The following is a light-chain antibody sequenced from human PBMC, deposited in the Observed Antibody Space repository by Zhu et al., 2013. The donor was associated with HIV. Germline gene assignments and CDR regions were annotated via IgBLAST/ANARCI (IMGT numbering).Light chain of an antibody. CDR1: QSIGRW. V-gene: IGKV1-5*01. CDR2: AAS. J-gene: IGKJ3*01. Sequence: DIQMSQSPSTLSASVGDRVTITCRASQSIGRWLAWYQQKPGKAPKLLIYAASTLQSGVPSRFSGSGSGTYFTLTISCLQSEDFATYYCQQYYNSPSTFGPGTKVDIK. CDR3: QQYYNSPST.